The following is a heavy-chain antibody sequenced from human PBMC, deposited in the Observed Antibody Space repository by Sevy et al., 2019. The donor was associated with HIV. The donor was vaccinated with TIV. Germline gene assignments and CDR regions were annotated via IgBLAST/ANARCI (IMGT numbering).Heavy chain of an antibody. V-gene: IGHV3-15*01. J-gene: IGHJ4*02. CDR2: IKSKTDGGTT. D-gene: IGHD3-10*01. CDR3: TTDSKKRGLSAILDY. Sequence: GGSLRLSCAASGFTFSNAWMSWVRQAPGKGLEWVGRIKSKTDGGTTDYAAPVKGRFTISRDDSKNTQFPQMNSLKTEDTTIYYCTTDSKKRGLSAILDYWGQGTLVTVSS. CDR1: GFTFSNAW.